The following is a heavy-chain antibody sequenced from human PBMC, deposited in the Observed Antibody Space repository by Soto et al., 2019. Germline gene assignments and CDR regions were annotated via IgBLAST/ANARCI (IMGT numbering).Heavy chain of an antibody. D-gene: IGHD6-19*01. CDR1: GGSISSYY. J-gene: IGHJ4*02. V-gene: IGHV4-4*07. CDR3: ASSLSGWYPEYFDY. Sequence: SETLSLTCTVSGGSISSYYWSWIRQPAGKGLEWIGRIYTSGSTNYNPSLKSRVTMSVDTSKNQFSLKLSSVTAADTAVYYCASSLSGWYPEYFDYWGQGTLFTVSS. CDR2: IYTSGST.